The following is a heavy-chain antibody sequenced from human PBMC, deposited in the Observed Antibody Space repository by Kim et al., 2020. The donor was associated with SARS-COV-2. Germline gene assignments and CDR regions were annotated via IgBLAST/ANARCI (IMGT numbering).Heavy chain of an antibody. D-gene: IGHD3-10*01. Sequence: GSVKGRFTIDRENAKNSLYLQMNGLRAGDTAVYYCARGGSYFYGSGAFDIWGQGTMVTVSS. CDR3: ARGGSYFYGSGAFDI. J-gene: IGHJ3*02. V-gene: IGHV3-13*01.